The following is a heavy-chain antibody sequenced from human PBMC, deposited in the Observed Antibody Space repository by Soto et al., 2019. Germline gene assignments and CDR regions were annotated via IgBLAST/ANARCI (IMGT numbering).Heavy chain of an antibody. J-gene: IGHJ3*02. CDR1: GFTFSTYA. D-gene: IGHD3-22*01. Sequence: GGPVRLSGEAYGFTFSTYALNWVRQAPGKGLEWVSYISVNGISTYYADSVKGRFTISRDNSKNTLYLQMNSLRAEDTAVYYCAKDLSNARSDSSCPDDAFDIWGQGT. CDR3: AKDLSNARSDSSCPDDAFDI. CDR2: ISVNGIST. V-gene: IGHV3-23*01.